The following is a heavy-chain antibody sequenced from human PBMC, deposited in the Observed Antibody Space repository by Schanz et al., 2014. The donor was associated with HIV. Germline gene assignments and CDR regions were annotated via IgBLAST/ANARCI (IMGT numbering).Heavy chain of an antibody. Sequence: EVQLVESGGGLVKPGGSLRLSCAASGFTFSSYSMNWVRQAPGKGLEWVSSISSSSSYIYYADSVKGRFTISRDNARNSLYLQMNSLRAEDTAVYYCAKVPVAHYYYGMDVWGQGTTVTVSS. V-gene: IGHV3-21*04. CDR1: GFTFSSYS. J-gene: IGHJ6*02. CDR3: AKVPVAHYYYGMDV. CDR2: ISSSSSYI.